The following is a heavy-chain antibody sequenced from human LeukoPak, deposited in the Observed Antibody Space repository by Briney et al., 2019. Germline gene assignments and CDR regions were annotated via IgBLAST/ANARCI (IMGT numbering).Heavy chain of an antibody. CDR1: GFTFSGYG. V-gene: IGHV3-30*03. CDR3: ARAMADDDYGDEGFDY. D-gene: IGHD4-17*01. CDR2: ISDNGSTK. Sequence: GGSLRLSCAASGFTFSGYGMNWVRQAPGKGLEWVAVISDNGSTKHYADSVKGRFTISRDDSKNTLHLQMNSLRAEDTAVYYCARAMADDDYGDEGFDYWGQGTLVTVSS. J-gene: IGHJ4*02.